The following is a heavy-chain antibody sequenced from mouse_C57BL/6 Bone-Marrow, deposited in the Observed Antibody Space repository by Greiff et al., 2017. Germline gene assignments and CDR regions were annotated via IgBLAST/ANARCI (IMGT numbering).Heavy chain of an antibody. CDR3: VPAYYRFDY. D-gene: IGHD2-14*01. CDR1: GFNIKDDY. V-gene: IGHV14-4*01. Sequence: VQLHQSGAELVRPGASVKLSCTASGFNIKDDYMHWVKQRPEQGLEWIGWIDPENGDTEYASKFQGKATITADTPSNTAYLQLSSLTSEDTAVYYCVPAYYRFDYWGQGTTLTVSS. J-gene: IGHJ2*01. CDR2: IDPENGDT.